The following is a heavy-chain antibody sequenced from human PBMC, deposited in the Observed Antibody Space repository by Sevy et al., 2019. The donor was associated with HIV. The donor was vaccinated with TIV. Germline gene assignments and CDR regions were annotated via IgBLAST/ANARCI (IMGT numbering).Heavy chain of an antibody. V-gene: IGHV3-23*01. CDR1: RFTFSNYA. CDR3: AKVDVVVPVADYGMDV. Sequence: GGSLRLSCAASRFTFSNYAMSWVRQAPGKGLEWVSSISRSGGSTYYADSVKGRFTISRDNSKNTLYLQVNRLRAEDTAVYYCAKVDVVVPVADYGMDVWGQGTTVTVSS. J-gene: IGHJ6*02. D-gene: IGHD2-2*01. CDR2: ISRSGGST.